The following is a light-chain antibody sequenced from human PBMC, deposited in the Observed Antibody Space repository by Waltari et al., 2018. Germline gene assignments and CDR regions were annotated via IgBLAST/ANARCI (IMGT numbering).Light chain of an antibody. Sequence: QSALTQPPSVSGSPGQSVTISCSGTTSDVGDYSYISWYQHHPGEAPNLIIYDVTHLPSGVPDRFSGSTSGNTASLTISGLQADDDGNYYCFAFTASQTWAIFGGGTQLTVL. J-gene: IGLJ2*01. V-gene: IGLV2-11*01. CDR2: DVT. CDR3: FAFTASQTWAI. CDR1: TSDVGDYSY.